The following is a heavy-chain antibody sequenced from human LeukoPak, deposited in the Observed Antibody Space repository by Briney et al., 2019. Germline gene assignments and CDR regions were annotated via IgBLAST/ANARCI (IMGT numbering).Heavy chain of an antibody. D-gene: IGHD5-18*01. CDR2: MNPNNGNT. V-gene: IGHV1-8*03. J-gene: IGHJ4*02. Sequence: ASVKVSCKASGYTFTGYYIHWVRQATGQGLEWMAWMNPNNGNTGNAQKFQGRVTITWDSSISTAYMELSSLRSEDTAVYYCARVGYSNSYDFWGQGTLVTVSS. CDR3: ARVGYSNSYDF. CDR1: GYTFTGYY.